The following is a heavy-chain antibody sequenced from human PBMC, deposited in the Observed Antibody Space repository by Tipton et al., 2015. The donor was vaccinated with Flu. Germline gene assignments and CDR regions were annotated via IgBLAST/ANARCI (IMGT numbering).Heavy chain of an antibody. J-gene: IGHJ5*02. V-gene: IGHV4-39*07. Sequence: TLSLTCTVSGDSIRSSSYYWVWIRQSPGKVLEWIGSIHHTGTTYYNPSLNSRVTISVVTSTNQFFLDLSSVTAADSAVYYCARDSLGFWSGTWFDPWGQGTRVTV. CDR2: IHHTGTT. CDR3: ARDSLGFWSGTWFDP. CDR1: GDSIRSSSYY. D-gene: IGHD3-3*01.